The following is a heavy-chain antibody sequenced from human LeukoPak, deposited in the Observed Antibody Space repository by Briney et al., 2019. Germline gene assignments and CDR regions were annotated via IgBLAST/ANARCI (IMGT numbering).Heavy chain of an antibody. CDR1: GGSISSYY. J-gene: IGHJ3*02. CDR2: IYYSGST. Sequence: SETLSLTCTVSGGSISSYYWSWVRQPPGKGLEWIGYIYYSGSTNYNPSLKSRVTISVDTSKNQFSLKLSSVTAADTAVYYCARVVGATYDDAFDIWGQGTMVTVSS. CDR3: ARVVGATYDDAFDI. D-gene: IGHD1-26*01. V-gene: IGHV4-59*01.